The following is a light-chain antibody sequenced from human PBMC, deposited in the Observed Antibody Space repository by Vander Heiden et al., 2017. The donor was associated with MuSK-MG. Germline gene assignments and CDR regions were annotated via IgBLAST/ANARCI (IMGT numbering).Light chain of an antibody. CDR1: QSISSY. V-gene: IGKV1-39*01. Sequence: DIQMTQSPSSLSASVGDRVTITCRASQSISSYLNWYQQKPGKAPKLLIYAASSLQSGVPSRFSGSGSGTDFTLTISSLQPEDFATYYCQQSYSTPQCTFDQGTKLEIK. CDR2: AAS. CDR3: QQSYSTPQCT. J-gene: IGKJ2*02.